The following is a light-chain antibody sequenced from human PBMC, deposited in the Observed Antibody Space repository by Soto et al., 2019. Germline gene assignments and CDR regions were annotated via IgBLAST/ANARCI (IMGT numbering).Light chain of an antibody. Sequence: SYVLTQPPSVSVASGQTATITCGGNNIESKSVHWYQQRPGQAPVLVVYDDSVRPSGIPDRFSGSNSGNTATLTISRVEAGDEADFYCQVWDSTSYHPGVVFGGGTKLTVL. V-gene: IGLV3-21*02. J-gene: IGLJ3*02. CDR2: DDS. CDR1: NIESKS. CDR3: QVWDSTSYHPGVV.